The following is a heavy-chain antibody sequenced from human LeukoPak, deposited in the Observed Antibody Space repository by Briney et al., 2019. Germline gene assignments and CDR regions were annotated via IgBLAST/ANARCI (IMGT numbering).Heavy chain of an antibody. CDR2: IYYSGSA. CDR1: GCSVSSGSYY. CDR3: ARGFGDWGLSWFDP. J-gene: IGHJ5*02. Sequence: PSENLSLTCTVSGCSVSSGSYYWSWIRQPPGKGLEWIGYIYYSGSAKYNPSLKSRVTISVDTSKNQFSLKLTSVTAADTAVYYCARGFGDWGLSWFDPWGQGTLVTVSS. V-gene: IGHV4-61*01. D-gene: IGHD3-10*01.